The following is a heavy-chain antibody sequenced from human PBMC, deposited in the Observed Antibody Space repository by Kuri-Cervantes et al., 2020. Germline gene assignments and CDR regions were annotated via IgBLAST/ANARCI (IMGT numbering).Heavy chain of an antibody. CDR3: ARETVTRNYYNGMDV. CDR1: GFTFSTYS. J-gene: IGHJ6*02. D-gene: IGHD4-17*01. CDR2: VWSDGTPK. Sequence: GESLKISCAASGFTFSTYSMAWVRQAPGKGLEWVALVWSDGTPKYYADSVQGRFTISRDNSNNTIYLQMNSLRADDTAVYYCARETVTRNYYNGMDVWGQGTTVTVSS. V-gene: IGHV3-33*08.